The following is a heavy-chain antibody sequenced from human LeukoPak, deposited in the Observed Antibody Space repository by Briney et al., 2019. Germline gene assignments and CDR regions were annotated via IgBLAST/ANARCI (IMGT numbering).Heavy chain of an antibody. J-gene: IGHJ1*01. Sequence: GASVKVSCKASGYTFTTYGISWVRQAPGQGLEWMGWMSAYNGNTDYAQNFQGRVTMTTDTSTTTAYMELRSLRSDDPAVYFCARGVLGATTYFQQWGQGTLVTVSS. CDR3: ARGVLGATTYFQQ. CDR1: GYTFTTYG. CDR2: MSAYNGNT. D-gene: IGHD1-26*01. V-gene: IGHV1-18*01.